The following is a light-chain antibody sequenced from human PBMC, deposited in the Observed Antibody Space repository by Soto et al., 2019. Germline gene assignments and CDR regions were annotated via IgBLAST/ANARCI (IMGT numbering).Light chain of an antibody. CDR2: EVS. CDR1: SSDVGSYDH. CDR3: CSYAGSSSYV. J-gene: IGLJ1*01. Sequence: QSALTQPASVSGSPGQSITISCSGTSSDVGSYDHVAWYQQFPGKTPKLMIYEVSNRPSGVSSRFSGSKSGNTASLTISGLQAEDEADYYCCSYAGSSSYVFGTGTKLTVL. V-gene: IGLV2-23*02.